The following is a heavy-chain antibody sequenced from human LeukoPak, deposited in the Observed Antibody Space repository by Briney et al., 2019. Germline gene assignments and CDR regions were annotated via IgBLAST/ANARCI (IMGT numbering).Heavy chain of an antibody. CDR2: IKQDGSEK. Sequence: GGSLRLSCAASGFTFSSYWMSWVRQAPGKGLEWVANIKQDGSEKYYVDSVKGRFTISRDNAKNSLYLQMNSLRAEDTAVYYCAKAEFSYCSSTSCFPYYYYGMDVWGQGTTVTVSS. V-gene: IGHV3-7*01. J-gene: IGHJ6*02. D-gene: IGHD2-2*01. CDR3: AKAEFSYCSSTSCFPYYYYGMDV. CDR1: GFTFSSYW.